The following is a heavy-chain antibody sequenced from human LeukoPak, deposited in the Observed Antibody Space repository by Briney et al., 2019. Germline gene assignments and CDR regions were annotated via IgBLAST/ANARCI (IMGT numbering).Heavy chain of an antibody. V-gene: IGHV4-39*07. Sequence: NPSETLSLTCTVSGGSIGSSSYYWGWIRQPPGKGLEWIGSIYYSGSTYYNPSLKSRVTISVDTSKNQFSLKLSSVTAADTAVYYCARVGRAAIHYMDVWGKGTTVTVSS. CDR3: ARVGRAAIHYMDV. D-gene: IGHD2-2*01. CDR1: GGSIGSSSYY. CDR2: IYYSGST. J-gene: IGHJ6*03.